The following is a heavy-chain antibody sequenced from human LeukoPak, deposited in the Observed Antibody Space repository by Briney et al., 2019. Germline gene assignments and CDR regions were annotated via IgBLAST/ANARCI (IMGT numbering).Heavy chain of an antibody. D-gene: IGHD5-18*01. CDR2: ISGSGGST. V-gene: IGHV3-23*01. CDR1: GFTFCNYA. Sequence: GGSLRLSCAGSGFTFCNYAMSWARQAPGKGLEWVSAISGSGGSTYYADSVKGRFTISRDNSKNTLYLQMNSLRAEDTAVYYCTKGTIWLPFDYWGQGTLVTVSS. CDR3: TKGTIWLPFDY. J-gene: IGHJ4*02.